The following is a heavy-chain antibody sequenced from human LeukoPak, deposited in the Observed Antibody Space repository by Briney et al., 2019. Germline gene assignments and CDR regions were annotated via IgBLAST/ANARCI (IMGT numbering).Heavy chain of an antibody. J-gene: IGHJ3*02. CDR3: ASARLGSGLEGAFDI. Sequence: SETLSLTCAVYGGSFSGYYWSWIRQPPGKGLEWIGEINHSGSTNYNPSLKSRVTISVDTSKNRFSLKLSSVTAADTAVYYCASARLGSGLEGAFDIWGQGTMVTVSS. CDR1: GGSFSGYY. D-gene: IGHD6-25*01. V-gene: IGHV4-34*01. CDR2: INHSGST.